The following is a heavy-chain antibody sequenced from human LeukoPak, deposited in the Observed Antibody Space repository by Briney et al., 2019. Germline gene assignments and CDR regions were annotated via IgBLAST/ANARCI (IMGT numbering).Heavy chain of an antibody. CDR1: GYSITGHY. Sequence: ASVKVSCKASGYSITGHYMHWVRQAPGQGLEWMGWINPKSGGTNYAQKFQGRVTMTRDTSISTDYMDMSSLRSDDTAVYYCARNLWFGESSDAFDMWGQGTMVTVSS. CDR2: INPKSGGT. J-gene: IGHJ3*02. V-gene: IGHV1-2*02. D-gene: IGHD3-10*01. CDR3: ARNLWFGESSDAFDM.